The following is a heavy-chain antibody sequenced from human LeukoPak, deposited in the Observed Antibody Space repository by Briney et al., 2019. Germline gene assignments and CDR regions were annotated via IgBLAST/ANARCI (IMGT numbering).Heavy chain of an antibody. Sequence: GGSLRLSCAASGLSFGDYAMSWVRQAPGKGLEWVSDIRASSGITYYADSVKGRFTISRDNSKNTLYLQMNSLRAEDTAVYYCAKDLDVVVDYRGQGTLVTVSS. D-gene: IGHD2-2*01. V-gene: IGHV3-23*01. CDR2: IRASSGIT. J-gene: IGHJ4*02. CDR1: GLSFGDYA. CDR3: AKDLDVVVDY.